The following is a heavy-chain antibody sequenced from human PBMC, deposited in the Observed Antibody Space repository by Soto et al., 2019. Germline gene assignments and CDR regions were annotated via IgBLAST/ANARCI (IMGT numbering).Heavy chain of an antibody. CDR3: TTDGVVVVPGENYYGMDV. D-gene: IGHD2-2*01. CDR1: GFKFSNAW. J-gene: IGHJ6*02. Sequence: GGSLRLSYTASGFKFSNAWGNWVRQAPGEGLEVVGRIKRKSDGGTTDYAAPVKGRFTISRDDSKNTLYLQMNSLKTEDTAVYYCTTDGVVVVPGENYYGMDVWGQGTTVTVSS. V-gene: IGHV3-15*07. CDR2: IKRKSDGGTT.